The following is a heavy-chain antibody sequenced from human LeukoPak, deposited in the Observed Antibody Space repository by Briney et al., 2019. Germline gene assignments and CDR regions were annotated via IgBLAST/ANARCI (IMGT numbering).Heavy chain of an antibody. D-gene: IGHD6-19*01. V-gene: IGHV1-46*01. CDR3: ARDWGRYSSGFDY. J-gene: IGHJ4*02. CDR2: INPSGGST. Sequence: VASVKVSCKASGYTLTSHYMHWVRQAPGQGLEWMGKINPSGGSTSYAQKFQGRVTITRDTSASTAYMELSSLRSEDTAVYYCARDWGRYSSGFDYWGQGTLVTVSS. CDR1: GYTLTSHY.